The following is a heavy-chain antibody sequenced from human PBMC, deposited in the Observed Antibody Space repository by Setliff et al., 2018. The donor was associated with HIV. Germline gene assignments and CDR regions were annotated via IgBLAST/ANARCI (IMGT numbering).Heavy chain of an antibody. CDR3: ARKVGGDFDY. V-gene: IGHV4-34*01. CDR2: INHSGST. CDR1: GGSFTNYY. Sequence: PSETLSLTCVVYGGSFTNYYWSWIRQPPGKGLECIGEINHSGSTNYNPSLKSRVTISVDTSKHQSSLKLNSMTAADTAVYFCARKVGGDFDYWGQGTLVTVSS. D-gene: IGHD2-2*01. J-gene: IGHJ4*02.